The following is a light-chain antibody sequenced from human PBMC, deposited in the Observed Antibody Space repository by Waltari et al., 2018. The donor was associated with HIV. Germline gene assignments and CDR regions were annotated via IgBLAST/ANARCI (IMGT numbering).Light chain of an antibody. Sequence: EIVLTQSPATLSLSPGERATLSCRASQSVSSDLAWYQEKPGQAPRLLMYDASNRATGIPARFNGSGSGTDFTLNISSLEPEDLAVYSCQQHSSWPLTFGGGTKVEIK. V-gene: IGKV3-11*01. J-gene: IGKJ4*01. CDR1: QSVSSD. CDR2: DAS. CDR3: QQHSSWPLT.